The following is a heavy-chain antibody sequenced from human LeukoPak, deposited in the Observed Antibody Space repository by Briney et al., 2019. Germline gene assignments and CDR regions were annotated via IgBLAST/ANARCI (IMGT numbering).Heavy chain of an antibody. CDR3: AKRASLAFES. Sequence: GGSLRLSCAASGFTFSSHWMSWVRQAPGKGLEWVSSITETGYSTFYADSVKGRFTISRDIFRSTLYLQMNSLRAEDAAVYYCAKRASLAFESWGQGTLVTVSS. CDR1: GFTFSSHW. CDR2: ITETGYST. J-gene: IGHJ4*02. V-gene: IGHV3-23*01.